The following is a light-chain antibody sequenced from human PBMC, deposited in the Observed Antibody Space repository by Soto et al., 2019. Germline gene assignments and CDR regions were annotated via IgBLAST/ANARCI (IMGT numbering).Light chain of an antibody. CDR3: QQYYHTPWT. V-gene: IGKV4-1*01. CDR1: QSVLYSSNNKNY. CDR2: WAS. Sequence: DIVMTQSPDSLAVSLGERATINCKSSQSVLYSSNNKNYLAWYQQKPGQPPKALIYWASTRESGVPDRFSGSGSGTDFTLTISSLQAEDVAVPSCQQYYHTPWTFRQGTKVKI. J-gene: IGKJ1*01.